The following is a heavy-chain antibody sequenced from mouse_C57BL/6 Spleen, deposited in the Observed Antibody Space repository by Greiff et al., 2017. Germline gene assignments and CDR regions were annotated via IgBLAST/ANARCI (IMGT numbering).Heavy chain of an antibody. J-gene: IGHJ2*01. CDR1: GYTFTSYW. CDR2: IDPSDSYT. D-gene: IGHD4-1*01. V-gene: IGHV1-69*01. Sequence: QVQLQQPGAELVMPGASVKLSCKASGYTFTSYWMHWVKQRPGQGLEWIGEIDPSDSYTNYNQKFKGKSTLTVDKSSSTAYLQLSSLTSDDSAVYYCARCVTGTGFDYWGQGTTLTVSS. CDR3: ARCVTGTGFDY.